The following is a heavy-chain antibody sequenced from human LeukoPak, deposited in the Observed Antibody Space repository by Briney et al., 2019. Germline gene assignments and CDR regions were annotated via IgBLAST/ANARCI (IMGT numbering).Heavy chain of an antibody. CDR3: AVHEGGSTSRALQH. D-gene: IGHD2-2*01. V-gene: IGHV3-23*01. CDR1: GFTFSGYA. J-gene: IGHJ1*01. CDR2: ISGSGGST. Sequence: PGGSLRLSCAASGFTFSGYAMSWVRQAPGKGLEWVSAISGSGGSTYYADSVKGRFTISRDNSKNTLYLQMNSLRAEDTAVYYCAVHEGGSTSRALQHWGQGTLVTVSS.